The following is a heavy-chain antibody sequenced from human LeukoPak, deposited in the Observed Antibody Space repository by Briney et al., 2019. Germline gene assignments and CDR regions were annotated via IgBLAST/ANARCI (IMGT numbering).Heavy chain of an antibody. CDR1: EFTVSSSY. J-gene: IGHJ4*02. CDR2: ISGNSRYI. Sequence: GGSLRLSCAAFEFTVSSSYMTWVRQAPGKGLEWVSSISGNSRYIYYADSMRGRFTISRDNAKNSLYLQMNSLKPEDTAVYYCARVAEAAAFDSWGQGTLVTVSS. D-gene: IGHD6-13*01. CDR3: ARVAEAAAFDS. V-gene: IGHV3-21*06.